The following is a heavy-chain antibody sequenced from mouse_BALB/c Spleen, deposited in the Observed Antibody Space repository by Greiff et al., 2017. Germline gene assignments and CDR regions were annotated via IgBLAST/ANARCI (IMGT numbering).Heavy chain of an antibody. CDR3: ARWYYEAMDY. V-gene: IGHV1S56*01. CDR2: IYPGNVNT. Sequence: QVHVKQSGPELVKPGASVRISCKASGYTFTSYYIHWVKQRPGQGLEWIGWIYPGNVNTKYNEKFKGKATLTADKSSSTAYMQLSSLTSEDSAVYFCARWYYEAMDYWGQGTSVTVSS. D-gene: IGHD1-1*01. CDR1: GYTFTSYY. J-gene: IGHJ4*01.